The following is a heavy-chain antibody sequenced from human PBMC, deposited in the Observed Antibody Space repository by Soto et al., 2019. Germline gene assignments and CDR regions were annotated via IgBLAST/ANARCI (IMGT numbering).Heavy chain of an antibody. Sequence: QVHRVQSGAEVKKPGASVKVSCKGSGYGFTTYGITWVRQAPGQGLEWMAWISAHNGNTNDAQKLQGRVTVTRDTSTCTAYMELRRLRSDDTAVYYCTRGRYGDYWGQGALVTVSS. CDR2: ISAHNGNT. V-gene: IGHV1-18*01. J-gene: IGHJ4*02. D-gene: IGHD1-1*01. CDR3: TRGRYGDY. CDR1: GYGFTTYG.